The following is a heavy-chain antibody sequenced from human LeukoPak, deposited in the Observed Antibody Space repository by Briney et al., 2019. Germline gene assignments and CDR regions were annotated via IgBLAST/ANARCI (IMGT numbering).Heavy chain of an antibody. CDR2: INHSGST. CDR3: ARSRSSSWYYY. Sequence: SETLSLTCAVYGGSFSGYYWSWIRQPPGKGLEWIGEINHSGSTNYNPSLKSRVTISVDTSKNQFSLKLSSVTAADTAEYYCARSRSSSWYYYWGQGTLVTVSS. J-gene: IGHJ4*02. D-gene: IGHD6-13*01. V-gene: IGHV4-34*01. CDR1: GGSFSGYY.